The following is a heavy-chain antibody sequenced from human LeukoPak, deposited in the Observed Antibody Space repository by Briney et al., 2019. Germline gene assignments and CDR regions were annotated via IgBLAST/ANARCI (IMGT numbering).Heavy chain of an antibody. CDR2: INSDGSST. CDR3: ARVGYYYGMDV. V-gene: IGHV3-74*01. Sequence: GGSLRLSCAASEFTFNTYGMHWVRQAPGKGLVWVSRINSDGSSTSYADSVKGRFTISRDNAKNTLYLQMNSLRAEDTAVYYCARVGYYYGMDVWGQGTTVTVSS. J-gene: IGHJ6*02. CDR1: EFTFNTYG.